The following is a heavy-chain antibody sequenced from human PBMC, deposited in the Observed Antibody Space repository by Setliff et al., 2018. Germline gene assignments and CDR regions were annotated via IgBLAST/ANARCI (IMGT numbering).Heavy chain of an antibody. J-gene: IGHJ4*02. CDR3: ARESATIGEFPLYYFDK. V-gene: IGHV4-59*12. Sequence: SETLSLTCTVSGGSISTYYWSWIRQPPGKGLEWIGYVYYSGIANYSPSLKSRLTISVDTSKNQFSLRLSSVTAADAAVYFCARESATIGEFPLYYFDKWGQGIPVTVSS. CDR1: GGSISTYY. D-gene: IGHD3-10*01. CDR2: VYYSGIA.